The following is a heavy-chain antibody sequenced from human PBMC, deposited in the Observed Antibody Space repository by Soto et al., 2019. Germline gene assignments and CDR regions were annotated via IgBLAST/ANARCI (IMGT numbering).Heavy chain of an antibody. V-gene: IGHV5-51*01. J-gene: IGHJ4*02. D-gene: IGHD2-15*01. CDR3: ARLNNSICSGGSCYTGSFDY. CDR2: IYPGDSDT. CDR1: GYSFTSYW. Sequence: GESLKISCKGSGYSFTSYWIGWVRQMPGKGLEWMGIIYPGDSDTRYSPSFQGQVTISADKSISTAYLQWSSLKASDTAMYYCARLNNSICSGGSCYTGSFDYWGQGTLVTVSS.